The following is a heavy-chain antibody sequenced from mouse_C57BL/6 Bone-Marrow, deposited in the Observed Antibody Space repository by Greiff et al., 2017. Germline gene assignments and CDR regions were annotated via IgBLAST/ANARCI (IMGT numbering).Heavy chain of an antibody. J-gene: IGHJ1*03. D-gene: IGHD1-1*01. Sequence: EVKLVESEGGLVQPGSSMKLSCTASGFTFSDYYMAWVRQVPEKGLEWVANINYDGSSTYYLDSLKSRFIISRDNAKNILYLQMSSLKSEDTATYYCARVGTVVAHWYFDVWGTGTTVTVPS. V-gene: IGHV5-16*01. CDR2: INYDGSST. CDR3: ARVGTVVAHWYFDV. CDR1: GFTFSDYY.